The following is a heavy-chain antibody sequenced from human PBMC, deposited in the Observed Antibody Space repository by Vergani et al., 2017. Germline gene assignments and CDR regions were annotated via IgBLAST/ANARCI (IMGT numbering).Heavy chain of an antibody. CDR2: IYPGDSDT. Sequence: EVQLVQSGAEVKKPGESLKISCKGSGYSFTSYWIGWVRQTPGKGLEWMGIIYPGDSDTRYSPSFQGQFTISANKSISTAYRQWSSLTASDTAMYYCAREVAAAGNDWFDPWGQGTLVTVSS. D-gene: IGHD6-13*01. CDR1: GYSFTSYW. CDR3: AREVAAAGNDWFDP. V-gene: IGHV5-51*01. J-gene: IGHJ5*02.